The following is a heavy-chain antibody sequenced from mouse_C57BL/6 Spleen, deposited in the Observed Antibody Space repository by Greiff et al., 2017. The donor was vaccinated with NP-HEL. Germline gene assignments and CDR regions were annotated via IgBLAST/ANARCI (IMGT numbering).Heavy chain of an antibody. CDR1: GYAFSSYW. V-gene: IGHV1-80*01. CDR3: ARSFYGSGVDY. Sequence: VQLQQSGAELVKPGASVKISCKASGYAFSSYWMNWVKQRPGKGLEWIGQIYPGDGDTNYNGKFKGKATLTADKSSSTAYMQLSSLTSEDSAVYFCARSFYGSGVDYWGQGTSVTVSS. D-gene: IGHD1-1*01. CDR2: IYPGDGDT. J-gene: IGHJ4*01.